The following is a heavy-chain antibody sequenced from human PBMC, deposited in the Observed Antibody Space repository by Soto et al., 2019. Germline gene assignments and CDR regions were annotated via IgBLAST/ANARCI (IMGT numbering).Heavy chain of an antibody. J-gene: IGHJ4*02. CDR1: NDSISGLY. V-gene: IGHV4-4*07. Sequence: LSLTGTVSNDSISGLYWTWIRQPAGKGLEWIGRIYSSGETNYNPSLTGRLIMSLGTSKNQFSLKLTSVTAADTAVYYCARASQCKSYFDCFAWLDYWGQGTLVTVSS. CDR2: IYSSGET. CDR3: ARASQCKSYFDCFAWLDY. D-gene: IGHD3-9*01.